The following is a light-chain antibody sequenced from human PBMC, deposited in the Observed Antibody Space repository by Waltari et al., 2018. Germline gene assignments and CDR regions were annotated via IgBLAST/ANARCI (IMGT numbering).Light chain of an antibody. CDR1: RRSVGDFND. CDR2: HDS. J-gene: IGLJ2*01. CDR3: TSYTSSFVL. V-gene: IGLV2-14*03. Sequence: QSALTQPASVSGSPGQSSSIPCTGTRRSVGDFNDFAWYQQHPGKAPQVMIWHDSNRPSGVSNRFSGSKSGNTASLTISGLQAEDEANYYCTSYTSSFVLFGGGTKVTVL.